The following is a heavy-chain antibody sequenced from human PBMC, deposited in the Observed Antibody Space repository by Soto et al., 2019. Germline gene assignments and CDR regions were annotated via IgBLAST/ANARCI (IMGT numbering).Heavy chain of an antibody. Sequence: GGSLRLSCAASGFTFSSYSMNWVRQAPGKGLEWVSSISRSSSYIYYADSVKGRFTISRDNAKNSLYLQMNSLRAEDTAVYYCARHHNSQGSGVWGFDPWGQGTLVTVSS. V-gene: IGHV3-21*01. CDR2: ISRSSSYI. J-gene: IGHJ5*02. CDR3: ARHHNSQGSGVWGFDP. D-gene: IGHD3-10*01. CDR1: GFTFSSYS.